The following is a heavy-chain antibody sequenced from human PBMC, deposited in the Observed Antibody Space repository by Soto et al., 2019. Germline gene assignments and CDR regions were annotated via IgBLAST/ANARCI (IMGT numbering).Heavy chain of an antibody. J-gene: IGHJ4*02. V-gene: IGHV3-66*04. CDR3: ARHGYNYGGGYFDY. Sequence: EVQLVESGGGLVQPGGSLRLSCAASGGTVSSNYMSWVRQAPGKGLEWVSVIYSGGSTYYADSVKGRFTISRDNSKNTLYLHMNSLRAEDTAVYYCARHGYNYGGGYFDYWGQGTLVTVSS. CDR2: IYSGGST. D-gene: IGHD5-18*01. CDR1: GGTVSSNY.